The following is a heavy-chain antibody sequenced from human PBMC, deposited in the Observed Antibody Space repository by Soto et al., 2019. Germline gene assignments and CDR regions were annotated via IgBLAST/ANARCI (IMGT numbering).Heavy chain of an antibody. D-gene: IGHD3-22*01. J-gene: IGHJ3*02. CDR2: IYYSGST. V-gene: IGHV4-31*03. Sequence: NPSETLSLTCTVSGGSISSGGYYWSWIRQHPGKGLEWIGYIYYSGSTYYNPSLKSRVTISVDTSKNQFSLKLSSVTAADTAVYYCARDLYLPQKTYYYDSSGSQGAFDIWGQGTMVTVSS. CDR3: ARDLYLPQKTYYYDSSGSQGAFDI. CDR1: GGSISSGGYY.